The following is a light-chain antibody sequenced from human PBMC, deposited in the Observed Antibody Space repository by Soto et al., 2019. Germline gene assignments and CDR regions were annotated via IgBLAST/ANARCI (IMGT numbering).Light chain of an antibody. CDR1: QSISSY. CDR2: AAS. J-gene: IGKJ2*01. V-gene: IGKV1-39*01. Sequence: DIQMTQSPSSLSASVGDRVTITCRASQSISSYLNWYQQKPGKDPKLLINAASILQSGVPSRFSGSGSGTDFTHTISSLQPEDFATYYCQQSYSTPPTFSQGPKLEIK. CDR3: QQSYSTPPT.